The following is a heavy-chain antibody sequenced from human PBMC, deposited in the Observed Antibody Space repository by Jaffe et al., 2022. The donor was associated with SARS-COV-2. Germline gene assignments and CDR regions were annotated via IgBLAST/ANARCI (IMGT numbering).Heavy chain of an antibody. Sequence: EVQLLESGGGLVQPGGSLRLSCAASGFTFDNYAMSWVRQAPGKGLEWVSSITGSGGGTFYADSVKGRFTISRDNSKNTLYMQMNSLRVEDTAVYYCANSVRYRGSTTDKFDYWGQGNLVTVSS. V-gene: IGHV3-23*01. J-gene: IGHJ4*02. CDR2: ITGSGGGT. D-gene: IGHD1-26*01. CDR3: ANSVRYRGSTTDKFDY. CDR1: GFTFDNYA.